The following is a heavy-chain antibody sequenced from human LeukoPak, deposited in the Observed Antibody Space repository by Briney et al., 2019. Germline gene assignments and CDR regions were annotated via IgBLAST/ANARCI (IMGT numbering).Heavy chain of an antibody. CDR2: MNHDGSDQ. J-gene: IGHJ4*02. V-gene: IGHV3-7*01. Sequence: GGSLGLSCAASGFTFRNSYMSWVRQAPGKGLEWVAYMNHDGSDQSHVDSVRGRFTISRDNAKNSLYLQMNSLRVEDTAVYYCARAAVYCSSSTCRTNFDSWGQGTLVTVSS. D-gene: IGHD2-2*01. CDR1: GFTFRNSY. CDR3: ARAAVYCSSSTCRTNFDS.